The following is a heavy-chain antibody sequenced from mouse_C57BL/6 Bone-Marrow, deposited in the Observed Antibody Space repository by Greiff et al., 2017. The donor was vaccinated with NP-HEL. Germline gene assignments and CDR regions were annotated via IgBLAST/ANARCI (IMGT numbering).Heavy chain of an antibody. CDR1: GYTFTDYN. CDR3: ARYGLITTVVATEAMDY. CDR2: INPNNGGT. J-gene: IGHJ4*01. Sequence: VQLQQSGPELVKPGASVKMSCKASGYTFTDYNMHWVKQSHGKSLEWIGYINPNNGGTSYNQKFKGKATLTVNKSSSTAYMELRSLTSEDSAVYYCARYGLITTVVATEAMDYWGQGTSVTVSS. V-gene: IGHV1-22*01. D-gene: IGHD1-1*01.